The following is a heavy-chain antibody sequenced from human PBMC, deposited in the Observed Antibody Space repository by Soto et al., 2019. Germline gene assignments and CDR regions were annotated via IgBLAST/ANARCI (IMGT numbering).Heavy chain of an antibody. CDR3: AKNRGDCYDY. J-gene: IGHJ4*02. V-gene: IGHV3-23*01. Sequence: RRLSCTASGFTFSDSGMIWVRQAPGKGLEWVAGISGSRGSTYYADSVKGRFTISRDNSKNTLYLQMNSLRAEDTAVYYCAKNRGDCYDYWGQGTLVTVSS. CDR2: ISGSRGST. D-gene: IGHD2-15*01. CDR1: GFTFSDSG.